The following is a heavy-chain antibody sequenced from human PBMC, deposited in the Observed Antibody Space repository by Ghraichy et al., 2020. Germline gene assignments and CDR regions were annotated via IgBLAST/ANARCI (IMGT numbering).Heavy chain of an antibody. V-gene: IGHV3-30*04. J-gene: IGHJ2*01. Sequence: GESLNISCAASGFIFSEYPMHWVRQGPDKGLECVAVISSDGTFTYYPDSVRGRFFISRDSSRSTLLLHMNTLRPEDTALYYCARQPITRLWYFDLWGRGTRVTVS. CDR3: ARQPITRLWYFDL. D-gene: IGHD5-24*01. CDR1: GFIFSEYP. CDR2: ISSDGTFT.